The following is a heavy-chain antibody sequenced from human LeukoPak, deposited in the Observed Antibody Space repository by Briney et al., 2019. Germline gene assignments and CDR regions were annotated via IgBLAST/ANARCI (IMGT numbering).Heavy chain of an antibody. Sequence: KPGGSLRLSCAASGFTFSSYNMKWVRQAPGKGLEWVSFISTTSNYIYYADSVKGRFTISRDNAKNSLYLQMNSLRGEDAALYYCARAGVCTTTSCDGGIDYWGQGTLVTASS. J-gene: IGHJ4*02. CDR2: ISTTSNYI. CDR1: GFTFSSYN. CDR3: ARAGVCTTTSCDGGIDY. V-gene: IGHV3-21*06. D-gene: IGHD2-2*01.